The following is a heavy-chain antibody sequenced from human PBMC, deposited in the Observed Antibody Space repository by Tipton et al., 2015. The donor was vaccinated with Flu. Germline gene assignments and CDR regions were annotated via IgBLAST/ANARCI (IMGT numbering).Heavy chain of an antibody. CDR1: GGSISRTDSH. J-gene: IGHJ5*02. CDR3: ARVMGCSGGSGYLEWGQYWLDP. D-gene: IGHD3-3*01. Sequence: TLSLTCTVSGGSISRTDSHWAWIRQSPGKGLEWIASVYYSGRTYNNPSLKSRVSMSVDAPRNQFSLKLTSMTAADTAMYYCARVMGCSGGSGYLEWGQYWLDPWGQGTRVTVSA. CDR2: VYYSGRT. V-gene: IGHV4-39*07.